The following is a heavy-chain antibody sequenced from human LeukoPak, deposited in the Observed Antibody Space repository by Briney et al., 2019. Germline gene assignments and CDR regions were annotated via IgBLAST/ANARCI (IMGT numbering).Heavy chain of an antibody. D-gene: IGHD2-2*01. CDR3: ARGDIVVVTAVINRYYYYYMDV. CDR1: GGTFSRYA. Sequence: ASGKVSCKASGGTFSRYAISWVRQAPGQGLEWMGGIIPIFGTANYAQKFQGRVTITADESTSTAYMELSSLRSEDTAVYYCARGDIVVVTAVINRYYYYYMDVWGKGTTVTISS. CDR2: IIPIFGTA. J-gene: IGHJ6*03. V-gene: IGHV1-69*13.